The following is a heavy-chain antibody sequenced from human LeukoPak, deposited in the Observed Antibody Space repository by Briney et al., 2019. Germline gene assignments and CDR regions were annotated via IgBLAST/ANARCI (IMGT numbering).Heavy chain of an antibody. D-gene: IGHD6-19*01. CDR1: GGSIGSXY. J-gene: IGHJ4*02. V-gene: IGHV4-59*01. CDR3: ARDGVAGGFDY. Sequence: SLTCTVSGGSIGSXYWNWIRQAPGKGLEWIGYIHYSGSTNHNSSLKSRVTISVDTSKNQYSLKLSSVTAADTAVYYCARDGVAGGFDYWGQGTLVXVSS. CDR2: IHYSGST.